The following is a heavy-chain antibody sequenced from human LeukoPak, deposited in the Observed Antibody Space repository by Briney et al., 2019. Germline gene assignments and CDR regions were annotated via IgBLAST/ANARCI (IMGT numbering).Heavy chain of an antibody. Sequence: GASVKVPCKASGYTFTSYGISWVRQAPGQGLEWMGWISAYNGNTNYAQKLQGRVTMTTDTSTSTAYMELRSLRSDDTAVYYCARDPLQSYYYYYGMGVWGQGTTVTVSS. V-gene: IGHV1-18*01. CDR1: GYTFTSYG. CDR2: ISAYNGNT. J-gene: IGHJ6*02. D-gene: IGHD4-11*01. CDR3: ARDPLQSYYYYYGMGV.